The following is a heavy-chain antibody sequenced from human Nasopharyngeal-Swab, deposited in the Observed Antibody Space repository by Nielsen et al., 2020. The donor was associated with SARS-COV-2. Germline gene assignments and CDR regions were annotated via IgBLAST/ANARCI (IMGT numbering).Heavy chain of an antibody. D-gene: IGHD2/OR15-2a*01. V-gene: IGHV3-23*01. CDR2: ISGSGDISGSGGST. J-gene: IGHJ4*02. CDR3: AKDLRGPYFF. Sequence: WIRQPQKTRLEWVAAISGSGDISGSGGSTYYADSVKGRFTISRDNSKNTLSLQMNSLRAEDTAVYYCAKDLRGPYFFWGQGTLVTVSS.